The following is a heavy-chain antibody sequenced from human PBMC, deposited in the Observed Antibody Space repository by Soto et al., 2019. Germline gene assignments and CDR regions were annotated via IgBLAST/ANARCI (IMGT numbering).Heavy chain of an antibody. CDR2: ISGSGGST. J-gene: IGHJ4*02. D-gene: IGHD2-2*01. CDR1: GFTFSSYA. Sequence: GSLRLSCAASGFTFSSYAMSWVRQAPGKGLEWVSAISGSGGSTYYADSVKGRFTISRDNSKNTQYLQMNSLRAEDTAVYYCAKGQLRYCISTSCYWSDYWGQGTLVTVSS. CDR3: AKGQLRYCISTSCYWSDY. V-gene: IGHV3-23*01.